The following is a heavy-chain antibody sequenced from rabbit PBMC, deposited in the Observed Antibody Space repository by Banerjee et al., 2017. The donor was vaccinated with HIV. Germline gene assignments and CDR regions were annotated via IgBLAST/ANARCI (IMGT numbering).Heavy chain of an antibody. CDR2: IYATDGST. Sequence: QQQLEESGGGLVKPGGTLTLTCTASGFSFISASMCWVRQAPGKGLEWIGCIYATDGSTDYATWAKGRFTISKTSSTTVTLQMTSLTAADTATYFCARKLSLWGPGTLVTVS. V-gene: IGHV1S45*01. CDR3: ARKLSL. CDR1: GFSFISAS. D-gene: IGHD6-1*01. J-gene: IGHJ4*01.